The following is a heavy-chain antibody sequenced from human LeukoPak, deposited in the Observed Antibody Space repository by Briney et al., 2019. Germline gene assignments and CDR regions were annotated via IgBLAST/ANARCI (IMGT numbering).Heavy chain of an antibody. CDR2: VWHDGSNR. CDR1: GFTFSSYA. D-gene: IGHD3-10*01. Sequence: GGSLRLSCIAPGFTFSSYAIHWIRQAPGKGLEGVALVWHDGSNRYYADSVKGQFTISRDNSKNTVYLQMNSLRAEDTAVYYCARELFGSGSCPDYWGQGTLVTVSS. CDR3: ARELFGSGSCPDY. V-gene: IGHV3-33*01. J-gene: IGHJ4*02.